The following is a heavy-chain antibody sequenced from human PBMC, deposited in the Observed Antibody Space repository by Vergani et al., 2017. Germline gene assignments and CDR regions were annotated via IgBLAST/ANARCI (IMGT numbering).Heavy chain of an antibody. V-gene: IGHV3-9*01. CDR2: ISCDSRYI. D-gene: IGHD3-3*01. Sequence: EVQLEDSGGDLVQPGRSLRLSCVVSGLTFDDYAMHWVRRAPGKGLDWVSGISCDSRYIGYADSVKGRFTVSRDNAKKSLYLQMHSLRDEYTALYYCLKVPTIYGEVNDYFDNWGQGTLVIVSS. CDR3: LKVPTIYGEVNDYFDN. CDR1: GLTFDDYA. J-gene: IGHJ4*02.